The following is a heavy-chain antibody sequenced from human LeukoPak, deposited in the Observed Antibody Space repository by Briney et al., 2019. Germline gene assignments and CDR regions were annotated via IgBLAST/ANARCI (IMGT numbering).Heavy chain of an antibody. V-gene: IGHV1-18*01. D-gene: IGHD3-22*01. J-gene: IGHJ5*02. CDR1: GYTFTSYG. CDR2: ISAYNGNT. Sequence: ASVKVSCKASGYTFTSYGISWVRQAPGQGLEWMGWISAYNGNTNYAQKLQGRVTMTTDTSTSTAYMELRSLRSDDTAVYYCARGGKGSSGYYHVPDWFDPWGQGTLATVSS. CDR3: ARGGKGSSGYYHVPDWFDP.